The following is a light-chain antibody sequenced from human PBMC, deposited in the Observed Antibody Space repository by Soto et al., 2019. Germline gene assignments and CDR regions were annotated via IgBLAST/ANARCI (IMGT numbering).Light chain of an antibody. V-gene: IGKV1-9*01. Sequence: DIQLTQSASVLSASVGDRVTITCRASQGINSYLAWYQQKPGKVPKLLIYAASTLHSGVPSRFSGSGSGTDFTLTISSLQPGDFATYYCQQLNSYPRTFGQGTKVEIK. J-gene: IGKJ1*01. CDR1: QGINSY. CDR3: QQLNSYPRT. CDR2: AAS.